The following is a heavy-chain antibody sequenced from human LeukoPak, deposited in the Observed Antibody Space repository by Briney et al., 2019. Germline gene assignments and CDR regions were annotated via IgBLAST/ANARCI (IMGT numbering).Heavy chain of an antibody. J-gene: IGHJ1*01. Sequence: GGSLRLSCAASGFTFSSYWMHWVRQAPGKGLVWVSRINSDGSSTSYADSVKGRFTISRDNAKNTLYLQMNSLRAEDTAVYYCARAPAYCSGGSCYSTEYFQHWGQGTLVTVSS. CDR3: ARAPAYCSGGSCYSTEYFQH. CDR2: INSDGSST. CDR1: GFTFSSYW. V-gene: IGHV3-74*01. D-gene: IGHD2-15*01.